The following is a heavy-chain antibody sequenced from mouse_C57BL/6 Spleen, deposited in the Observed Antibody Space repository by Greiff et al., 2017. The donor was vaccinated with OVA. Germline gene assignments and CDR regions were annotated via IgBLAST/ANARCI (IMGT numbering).Heavy chain of an antibody. D-gene: IGHD1-1*01. CDR2: IDPSDSYT. CDR1: GYTFTSYW. Sequence: VQLQQSGAELVMPGASVKLSCKASGYTFTSYWMHWVKQRPGQGLEWIGEIDPSDSYTNYNQKFKGKSTLTVDKSSSTAYMQLSSLTSEDSAVYYCARGGNYYGSPWYFDVWGTGTTVTVSS. J-gene: IGHJ1*03. V-gene: IGHV1-69*01. CDR3: ARGGNYYGSPWYFDV.